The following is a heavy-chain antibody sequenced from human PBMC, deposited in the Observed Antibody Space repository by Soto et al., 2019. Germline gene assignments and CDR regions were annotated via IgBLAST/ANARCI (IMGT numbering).Heavy chain of an antibody. CDR3: AKAGGDYGPGCFDY. D-gene: IGHD2-21*02. CDR1: GFTFSSYG. CDR2: ISYDGSNK. V-gene: IGHV3-30*18. Sequence: GGSLRLSCAASGFTFSSYGMHWVRQAPGKGLEWVAVISYDGSNKYYADSVKGRFTISRDNSKNTLYLQMNSLRAEDTAVYYCAKAGGDYGPGCFDYWGQGTLVTVSS. J-gene: IGHJ4*02.